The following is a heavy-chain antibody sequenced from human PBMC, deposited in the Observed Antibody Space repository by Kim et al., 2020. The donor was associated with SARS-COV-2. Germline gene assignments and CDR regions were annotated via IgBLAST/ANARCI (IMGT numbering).Heavy chain of an antibody. Sequence: TYYNPSLKSRVTISVDTSKNQISLKLSSVTAADTAVYYCASDLNDAFDIWGQGTMVTVSS. J-gene: IGHJ3*02. CDR2: T. V-gene: IGHV4-39*01. CDR3: ASDLNDAFDI.